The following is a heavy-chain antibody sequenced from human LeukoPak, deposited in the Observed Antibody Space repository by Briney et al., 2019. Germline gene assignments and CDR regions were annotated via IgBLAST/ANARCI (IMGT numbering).Heavy chain of an antibody. CDR1: GGSISSITYY. CDR3: ARLCGNYQNYFDY. CDR2: MYYRGNT. D-gene: IGHD1-26*01. J-gene: IGHJ4*02. V-gene: IGHV4-39*07. Sequence: SETLSLTCTVSGGSISSITYYWGWIRQPPGKGLEWVGHMYYRGNTLYNPSLKSRVTISVDTSKNQFSLKLRSVTAADTAMYYCARLCGNYQNYFDYWGQGTLVTVSS.